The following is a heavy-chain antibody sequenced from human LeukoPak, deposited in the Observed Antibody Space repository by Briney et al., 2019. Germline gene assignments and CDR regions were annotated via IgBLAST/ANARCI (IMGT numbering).Heavy chain of an antibody. D-gene: IGHD1-26*01. V-gene: IGHV1-8*02. CDR2: TNPNTRKP. CDR3: AVGAFYFWS. CDR1: GYTFTSYD. J-gene: IGHJ4*02. Sequence: ASVKVSCKTSGYTFTSYDIDWVRQATGQGLEWMGWTNPNTRKPGYSQSFQGRLTITSDTSVKTAYLELTSLTSEDTAVYYCAVGAFYFWSWGQGTLVAVSP.